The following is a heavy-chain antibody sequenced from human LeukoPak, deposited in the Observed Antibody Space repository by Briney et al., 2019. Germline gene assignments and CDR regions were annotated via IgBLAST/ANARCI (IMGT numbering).Heavy chain of an antibody. V-gene: IGHV3-9*01. D-gene: IGHD1-26*01. CDR2: INWNSGSI. Sequence: GGSLRLSCAASGFTFDDYAMHWVRQTPGKGLEWVSGINWNSGSIDYADSVKGRFIISRDNAKNSLYLQMNNLRAGDTALYYCARGGGIVGASNRYYYYYMDVWGKGTTVTISS. CDR1: GFTFDDYA. CDR3: ARGGGIVGASNRYYYYYMDV. J-gene: IGHJ6*03.